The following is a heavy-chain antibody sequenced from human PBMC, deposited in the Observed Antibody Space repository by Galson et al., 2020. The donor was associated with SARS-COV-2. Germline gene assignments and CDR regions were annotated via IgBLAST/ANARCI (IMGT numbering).Heavy chain of an antibody. V-gene: IGHV4-34*01. CDR2: INHSGST. D-gene: IGHD3-10*01. J-gene: IGHJ3*02. CDR1: GGSFSGYY. CDR3: ARGPPYYYGSGSYGLNI. Sequence: SETLSPTCAVYGGSFSGYYWSWIRQPPGKGLEWIGEINHSGSTNYNPSLKSRVTISVDTSKNQFSLKLSSVTAADTAVYYCARGPPYYYGSGSYGLNIWVQGTMVTVSS.